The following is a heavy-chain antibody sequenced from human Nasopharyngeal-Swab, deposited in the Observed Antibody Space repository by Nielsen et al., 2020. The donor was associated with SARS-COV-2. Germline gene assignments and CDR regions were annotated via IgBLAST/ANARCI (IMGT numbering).Heavy chain of an antibody. J-gene: IGHJ6*02. D-gene: IGHD7-27*01. CDR2: ISYDGSNK. CDR3: ARALWGSYYYGMDV. Sequence: GESLKISCAASGFTFSSYAMYWVRQAPGKGLEWVAVISYDGSNKYYADSVKGRFTISRDNSKNTVYLQMNSLRAEDTAVYYRARALWGSYYYGMDVWGQGTTVTVSS. V-gene: IGHV3-30*04. CDR1: GFTFSSYA.